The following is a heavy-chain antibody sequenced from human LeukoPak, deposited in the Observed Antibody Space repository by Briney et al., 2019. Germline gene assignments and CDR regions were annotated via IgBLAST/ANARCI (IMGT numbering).Heavy chain of an antibody. D-gene: IGHD6-6*01. CDR1: GGSISSSSYY. CDR3: ARQGIGARARGYYFDY. J-gene: IGHJ4*02. Sequence: SETLSLTCTVSGGSISSSSYYWGWIRQPPGKGLEWIGSIYYSGSTYYNPSLKSRVTISVDTSKNQFSLKLSSVTAADTAVYYCARQGIGARARGYYFDYWGQGTLVTVSS. CDR2: IYYSGST. V-gene: IGHV4-39*01.